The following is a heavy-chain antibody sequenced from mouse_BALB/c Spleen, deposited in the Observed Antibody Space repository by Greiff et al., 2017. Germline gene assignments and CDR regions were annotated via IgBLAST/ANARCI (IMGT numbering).Heavy chain of an antibody. CDR2: INPSNGGT. J-gene: IGHJ3*01. CDR1: GYTFTSYY. CDR3: TKGYDDWFAY. D-gene: IGHD2-2*01. V-gene: IGHV1S81*02. Sequence: VQLQQPGAELVKPGASVKLSCKASGYTFTSYYMYWVKQRPGQGLEWIRGINPSNGGTNFNEKFKSKATLTVDKSSSTAYMQLSSLTSEDSAVYYCTKGYDDWFAYWGQGTLVTVSA.